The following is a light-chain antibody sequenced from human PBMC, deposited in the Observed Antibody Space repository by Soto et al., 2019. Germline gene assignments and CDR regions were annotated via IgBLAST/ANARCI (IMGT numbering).Light chain of an antibody. CDR3: QQANSFPLI. J-gene: IGKJ5*01. V-gene: IGKV1-39*01. CDR1: QTINSY. CDR2: AAS. Sequence: DIQMTQSPSSLSASVGDRVTISCRASQTINSYLNWYQQKPGKAPKLLIYAASNLQSGVPSRFSGSGSGTDFTLTISSLQPEDFATYYCQQANSFPLIFGHGTRLEIK.